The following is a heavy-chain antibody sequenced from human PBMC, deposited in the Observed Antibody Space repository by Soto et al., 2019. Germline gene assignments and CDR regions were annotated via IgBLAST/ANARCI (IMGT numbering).Heavy chain of an antibody. CDR1: GFTFSSYG. V-gene: IGHV3-30*18. CDR2: ISYDGSNK. CDR3: AKEGGSYSGGDAFDI. D-gene: IGHD1-26*01. Sequence: QVQLVESGGGVVQPGRSLRLSCAASGFTFSSYGMHGVRQAPGKGLEWVAVISYDGSNKYYADSVKGRFTISRDNSKNTLYLQMNSLRAEDTAVYYCAKEGGSYSGGDAFDIWGQGTMVTVSS. J-gene: IGHJ3*02.